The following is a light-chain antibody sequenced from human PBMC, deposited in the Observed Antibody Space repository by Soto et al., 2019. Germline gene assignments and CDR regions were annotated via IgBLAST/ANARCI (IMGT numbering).Light chain of an antibody. J-gene: IGKJ3*01. CDR3: QQYGRSPGFT. CDR2: GAS. CDR1: QSVSSSY. V-gene: IGKV3-20*01. Sequence: EIVLTQSPGTMSSSTGERATLSCRASQSVSSSYLAWYKQKHGQAPSLLIYGASSRATAIPDRVSGSGSGTDFTLTISRLEPEDFAVYYCQQYGRSPGFTFGPGTKVDIK.